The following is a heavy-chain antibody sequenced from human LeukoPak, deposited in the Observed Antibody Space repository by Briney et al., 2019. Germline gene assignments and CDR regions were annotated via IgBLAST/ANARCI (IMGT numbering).Heavy chain of an antibody. Sequence: GQSLRLSCAPSAFTFTSYGMHWVRQPPGKGMEWVGVIWYDGSHKYYADSVKGRLTISRDNYKKTLYLQMNSLRAEDTAVYYCATAIRGMAAAGTRYYYYMDVWGKGTTVTVSS. V-gene: IGHV3-33*01. CDR2: IWYDGSHK. D-gene: IGHD6-13*01. CDR1: AFTFTSYG. J-gene: IGHJ6*03. CDR3: ATAIRGMAAAGTRYYYYMDV.